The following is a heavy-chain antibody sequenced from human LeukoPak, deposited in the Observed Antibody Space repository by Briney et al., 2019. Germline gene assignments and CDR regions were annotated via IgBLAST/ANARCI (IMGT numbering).Heavy chain of an antibody. J-gene: IGHJ5*02. CDR3: ARDADIVVVPAAVGIDP. CDR1: GFSLSNYA. D-gene: IGHD2-2*01. CDR2: VSYDGSNK. Sequence: GRSLRLSCAASGFSLSNYAMHWVRQAPGKGLEWVAVVSYDGSNKYYADSVRGRFTISRDTSKNTLYLQMNSPRAGDTAVYYCARDADIVVVPAAVGIDPWGQGTLVIVSS. V-gene: IGHV3-30-3*01.